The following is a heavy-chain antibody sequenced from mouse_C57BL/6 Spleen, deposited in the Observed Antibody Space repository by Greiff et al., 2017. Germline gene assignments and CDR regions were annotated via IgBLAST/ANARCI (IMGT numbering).Heavy chain of an antibody. V-gene: IGHV5-9-1*02. D-gene: IGHD4-1*01. J-gene: IGHJ1*03. CDR2: ISSGCDYI. Sequence: EVQLVESGEGLVKPGGSLKLSCAASGFTFSSYAMSWVRQTQEKRLEWVAYISSGCDYIYYADTVKGRFTISRDNARNTLYLQMSSLKSEDTAMDYCTREWDFYWYVDVWGTGTTVTVPS. CDR1: GFTFSSYA. CDR3: TREWDFYWYVDV.